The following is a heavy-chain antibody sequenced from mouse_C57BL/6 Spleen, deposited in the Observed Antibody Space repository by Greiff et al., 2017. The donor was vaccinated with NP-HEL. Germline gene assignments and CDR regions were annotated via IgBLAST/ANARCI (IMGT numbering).Heavy chain of an antibody. CDR2: IYPGDGDT. D-gene: IGHD1-1*01. CDR1: GYAFSSSW. Sequence: VKLMESGPELVKPGASVKISCKASGYAFSSSWMNWVKQRPGKGLEWIGRIYPGDGDTNYNGKFKGKATLTADKSSSTAYMQLSSLTSEDSAVYFCARTTTHYFDYWGQGTTLTVSS. CDR3: ARTTTHYFDY. J-gene: IGHJ2*01. V-gene: IGHV1-82*01.